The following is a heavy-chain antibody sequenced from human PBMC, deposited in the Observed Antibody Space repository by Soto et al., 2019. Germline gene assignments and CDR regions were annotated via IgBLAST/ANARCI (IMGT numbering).Heavy chain of an antibody. D-gene: IGHD4-17*01. CDR3: AIPPLFYGDQNFDY. J-gene: IGHJ4*02. CDR2: ISGSGGST. CDR1: GFPFSSYA. V-gene: IGHV3-23*01. Sequence: GGSLRLSCAASGFPFSSYAMSWVRQAPGKGLEWVSAISGSGGSTYYADSVKGRFTISRDNSKNTLYLQMNSLRAEDTAVYYCAIPPLFYGDQNFDYWGQGTLVTVSS.